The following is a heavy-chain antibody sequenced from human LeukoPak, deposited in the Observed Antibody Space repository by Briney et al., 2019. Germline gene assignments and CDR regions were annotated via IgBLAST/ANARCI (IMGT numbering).Heavy chain of an antibody. CDR2: IKQDGDEK. CDR3: ASHDYGDYASFDY. D-gene: IGHD4-17*01. CDR1: GFTFSRYW. J-gene: IGHJ4*02. Sequence: GGSLRLSCVVSGFTFSRYWMSWVRQAPGKGLEWVASIKQDGDEKYYVDSVKGRFTISRDNAKKSLYLQTNSLRAEDTAVYYCASHDYGDYASFDYWGQGTLVTVSS. V-gene: IGHV3-7*03.